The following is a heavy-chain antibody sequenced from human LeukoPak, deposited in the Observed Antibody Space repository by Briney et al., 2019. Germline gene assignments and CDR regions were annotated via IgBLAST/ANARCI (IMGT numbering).Heavy chain of an antibody. CDR3: ARDGGPIWGSNLQPYFDY. J-gene: IGHJ4*02. V-gene: IGHV4-4*07. Sequence: IPSETLSLTCTVSGGSISSYYWSWIRQPAGKGLEWIGRIYTSGSTNYNPSLKSRVTMSVDTSKNQFSLKLSSVTAADTAVYYCARDGGPIWGSNLQPYFDYWGQGTLVTVSS. CDR2: IYTSGST. CDR1: GGSISSYY. D-gene: IGHD3-16*01.